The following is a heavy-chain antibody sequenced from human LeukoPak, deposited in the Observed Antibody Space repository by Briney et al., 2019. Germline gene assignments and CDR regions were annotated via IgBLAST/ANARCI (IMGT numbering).Heavy chain of an antibody. J-gene: IGHJ4*02. V-gene: IGHV3-15*07. CDR3: TTGNWGPY. D-gene: IGHD7-27*01. Sequence: PGGSLRLSCAASGFNFNNAWMNWVRQAPGKGLEWVGRIRSNAYGGATESAAPVTGRFTISRDDSENTMYLQMNSLKTEDTAVYYCTTGNWGPYWGQGTLVTVSS. CDR2: IRSNAYGGAT. CDR1: GFNFNNAW.